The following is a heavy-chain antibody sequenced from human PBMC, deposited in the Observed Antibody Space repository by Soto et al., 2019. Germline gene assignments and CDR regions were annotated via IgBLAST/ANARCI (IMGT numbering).Heavy chain of an antibody. Sequence: PSETLSLTCGVSGDSISSSNWWQWVRQPPGKGLEWIGEIHHRGTTNYNPSLKSRVAISLDKSKNQFSLKLSSVTAADTAVYYCGRVRQYCSATSCFLDPWGQGSLVTVSS. CDR3: GRVRQYCSATSCFLDP. J-gene: IGHJ5*02. V-gene: IGHV4-4*02. D-gene: IGHD2-2*01. CDR2: IHHRGTT. CDR1: GDSISSSNW.